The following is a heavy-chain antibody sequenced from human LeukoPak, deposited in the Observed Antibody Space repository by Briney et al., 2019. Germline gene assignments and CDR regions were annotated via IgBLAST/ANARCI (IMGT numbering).Heavy chain of an antibody. V-gene: IGHV1-8*01. Sequence: ASLKVSCKASGDTFTSYDIDWARQATGQRLEWIGGMKPHSGDTGTAQRFQVRVTLNRDTSTTTSYLELTRLISDDTAVYYCSRYCSANGCFPSSAAFDFWGQGTMVTVSS. D-gene: IGHD2-15*01. CDR1: GDTFTSYD. CDR2: MKPHSGDT. CDR3: SRYCSANGCFPSSAAFDF. J-gene: IGHJ3*01.